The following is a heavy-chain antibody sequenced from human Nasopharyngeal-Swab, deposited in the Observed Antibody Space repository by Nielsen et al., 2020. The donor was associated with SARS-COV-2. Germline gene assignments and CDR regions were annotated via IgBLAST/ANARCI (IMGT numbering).Heavy chain of an antibody. CDR2: INHSGTT. J-gene: IGHJ6*02. D-gene: IGHD2-15*01. CDR1: GGSFSGYY. CDR3: ARRTTRRYCSGGSCYSIPARLDYYYGMDV. V-gene: IGHV4-34*01. Sequence: SETLSLTCAVYGGSFSGYYWSWIRQPPGKGLEWIGEINHSGTTNYSPSLKNRVTISVDMSKNQFSLKLSSVTAADTAVYYCARRTTRRYCSGGSCYSIPARLDYYYGMDVWGQGTTVTVSS.